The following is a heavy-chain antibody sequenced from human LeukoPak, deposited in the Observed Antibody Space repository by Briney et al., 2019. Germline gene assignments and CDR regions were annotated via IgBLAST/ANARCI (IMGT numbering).Heavy chain of an antibody. J-gene: IGHJ4*02. CDR2: ISGSGGST. CDR1: GFTVRTNY. V-gene: IGHV3-23*01. D-gene: IGHD6-13*01. CDR3: AKDIMAAGTRLLDY. Sequence: GGSLRLSCAASGFTVRTNYMGWVRQAPGKGLEWVSAISGSGGSTYYADSVKGRFTISRDNSKNTLYLQMNSLRAEDTAVYYCAKDIMAAGTRLLDYWGQGTLVTVSS.